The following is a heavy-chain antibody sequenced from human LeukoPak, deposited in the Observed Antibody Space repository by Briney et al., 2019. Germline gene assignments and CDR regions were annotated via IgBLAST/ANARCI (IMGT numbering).Heavy chain of an antibody. Sequence: SQTLSLTCTVSGGSISSGDYYWSWIRQPPGKGLEWIGYIYYSGSTYYNPSLKSRVTISVDTSKNQFSLKLSSVTAADTAVYYCAREDVLTTVTPRSVAFDIWGQGTMVTVSP. CDR3: AREDVLTTVTPRSVAFDI. J-gene: IGHJ3*02. V-gene: IGHV4-30-4*08. CDR1: GGSISSGDYY. D-gene: IGHD4-11*01. CDR2: IYYSGST.